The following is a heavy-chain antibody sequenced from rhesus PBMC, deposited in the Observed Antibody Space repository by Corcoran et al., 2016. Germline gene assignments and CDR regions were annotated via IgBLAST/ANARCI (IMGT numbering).Heavy chain of an antibody. D-gene: IGHD1-1-1*01. V-gene: IGHV1-111*02. CDR2: VDPEDGEP. Sequence: EVQLVQSGAEVKKPGASVKISCKASGYTFTDYYLHWVRQAPGKGLEWMGRVDPEDGEPKHPQKFQVRVSITGDTSTNTAYMELSSLRSEDTAVYYCATERGIAGTADLYGLDSWGQGVVVTVSS. J-gene: IGHJ6*01. CDR3: ATERGIAGTADLYGLDS. CDR1: GYTFTDYY.